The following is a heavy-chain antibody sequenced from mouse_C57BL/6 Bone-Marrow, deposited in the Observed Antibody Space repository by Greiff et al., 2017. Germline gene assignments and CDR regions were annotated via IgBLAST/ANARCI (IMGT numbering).Heavy chain of an antibody. V-gene: IGHV1-53*01. CDR1: GYTFTSYW. Sequence: QVQLQQPGTELVKPGASVKLSCKASGYTFTSYWMHWVKQRPGQGLEWIGNINPSNGGTNYNEKFKSKATLTVDKSSSTAYMQLSSLTSEDSAVYYCARSVYPGIYYYARDYWGQGTSVTVSS. J-gene: IGHJ4*01. CDR3: ARSVYPGIYYYARDY. D-gene: IGHD4-1*01. CDR2: INPSNGGT.